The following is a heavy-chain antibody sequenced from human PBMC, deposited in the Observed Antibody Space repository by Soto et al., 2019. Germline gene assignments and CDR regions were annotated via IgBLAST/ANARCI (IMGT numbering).Heavy chain of an antibody. V-gene: IGHV4-59*01. CDR1: GGSISSYY. D-gene: IGHD6-19*01. CDR3: ARDRIAVAGTGREYYYYYGMDV. Sequence: KPSETLSLTCTVSGGSISSYYWSWIRQPPGKGLEWIGYIYYGGSTNYNPSLKSRVTISVDTSKNQFSLKLSSVTAADTAVYYCARDRIAVAGTGREYYYYYGMDVWGQGTTVTVSS. J-gene: IGHJ6*02. CDR2: IYYGGST.